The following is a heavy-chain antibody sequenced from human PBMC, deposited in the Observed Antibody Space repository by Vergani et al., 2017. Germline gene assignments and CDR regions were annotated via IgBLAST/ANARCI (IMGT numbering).Heavy chain of an antibody. CDR1: GYNFTDHY. V-gene: IGHV1-69-2*01. Sequence: EVQLVQSGAEVKKPGATMKISCKVSGYNFTDHYMHWVKQAPGKGLVWMGLVDPEDGETIYAEKFKGRVTIAADTSTATAHWELSSLRSEDTAVYYCATPQTVTTGGMEVWGQGTTVIVSS. CDR2: VDPEDGET. D-gene: IGHD4-17*01. CDR3: ATPQTVTTGGMEV. J-gene: IGHJ6*02.